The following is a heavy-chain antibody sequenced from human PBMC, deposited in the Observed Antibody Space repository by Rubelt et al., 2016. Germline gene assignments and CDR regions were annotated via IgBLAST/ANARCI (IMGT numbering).Heavy chain of an antibody. Sequence: QVQLQESGPGLVKPSETLSLTCTVSGGSISSYYWTWIRQPPGKGLGWIGYIHSSGSTHPNPPLKSRATISVDPSKNQFSRRLSSVTAAETAVYYCARVMLFGEWELPYAFDIWGQGTMVTVSS. CDR1: GGSISSYY. J-gene: IGHJ3*02. CDR2: IHSSGST. D-gene: IGHD1-26*01. V-gene: IGHV4-59*01. CDR3: ARVMLFGEWELPYAFDI.